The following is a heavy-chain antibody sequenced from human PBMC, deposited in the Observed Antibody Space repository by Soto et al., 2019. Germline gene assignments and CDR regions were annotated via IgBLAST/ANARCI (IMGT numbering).Heavy chain of an antibody. D-gene: IGHD3-10*01. J-gene: IGHJ5*02. V-gene: IGHV3-23*01. CDR1: GFTFSSYA. CDR2: ISGSGGST. Sequence: EVQLLESGGGLVQPGGSLRLSCAASGFTFSSYAMSWGRQAPGKGLEWVSAISGSGGSTYYADSVKGRFTISRDNSKNTLYLQMNSMRAEDTAVDYCSRAGLHYYGSGSYYGFDPWGQGTLVTVSS. CDR3: SRAGLHYYGSGSYYGFDP.